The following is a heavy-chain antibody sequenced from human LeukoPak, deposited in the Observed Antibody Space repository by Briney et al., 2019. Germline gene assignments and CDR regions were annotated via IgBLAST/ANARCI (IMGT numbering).Heavy chain of an antibody. CDR3: ARSNYDFWSGYIIDY. J-gene: IGHJ4*02. CDR1: GYTFTSYA. Sequence: GAPVKVSCKASGYTFTSYAMHWVRQAPGQRLEWMGWINAGSGNTKYSQEFQGRVTITRDTSASTAYMELSSLRSEDMAVYYCARSNYDFWSGYIIDYWGQGTLVTVSS. D-gene: IGHD3-3*01. V-gene: IGHV1-3*03. CDR2: INAGSGNT.